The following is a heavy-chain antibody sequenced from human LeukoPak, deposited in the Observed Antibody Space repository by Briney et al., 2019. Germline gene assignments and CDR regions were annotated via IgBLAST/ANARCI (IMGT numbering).Heavy chain of an antibody. D-gene: IGHD6-25*01. CDR2: ISGSDGST. J-gene: IGHJ4*02. Sequence: GGSLRLSCAASGFTFSSYWMHWVRQAPGKGLEWISTISGSDGSTYFADSVKGRFTFSRDNSKNTLYLQMNSLRVEDTAVYYCAKGSAASRPYYFDCWGQGTLVTVSS. CDR1: GFTFSSYW. V-gene: IGHV3-23*01. CDR3: AKGSAASRPYYFDC.